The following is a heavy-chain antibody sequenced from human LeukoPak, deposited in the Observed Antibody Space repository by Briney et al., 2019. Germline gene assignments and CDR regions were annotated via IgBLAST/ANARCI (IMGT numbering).Heavy chain of an antibody. J-gene: IGHJ4*02. CDR2: INPNSGGT. V-gene: IGHV1-2*02. CDR3: ARSGSRWGSSYGP. CDR1: VYTFTGYY. Sequence: ASVNVSCKSSVYTFTGYYMHWVRQAPGQGLGWMGWINPNSGGTNYAQKFQGRVTMTRDTSISTAYMELSRLRSDDTAVYYCARSGSRWGSSYGPWGQGTLVTVSS. D-gene: IGHD3-16*01.